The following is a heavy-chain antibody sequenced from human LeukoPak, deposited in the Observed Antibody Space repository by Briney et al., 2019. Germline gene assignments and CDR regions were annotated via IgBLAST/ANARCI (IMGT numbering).Heavy chain of an antibody. CDR1: GGSISSYY. J-gene: IGHJ6*02. D-gene: IGHD6-13*01. CDR2: IYYSGST. Sequence: PSETLSPTCTVSGGSISSYYWSWIRQPPGKGLEWIGYIYYSGSTNYNPSLKSRVTISVDTSKNQFSLKLSSVTAADTAVYYCARLSAAYYGMDVWGQGTTVTVSS. CDR3: ARLSAAYYGMDV. V-gene: IGHV4-59*08.